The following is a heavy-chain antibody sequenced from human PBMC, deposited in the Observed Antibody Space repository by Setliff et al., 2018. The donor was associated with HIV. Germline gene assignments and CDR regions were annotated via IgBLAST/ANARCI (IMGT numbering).Heavy chain of an antibody. D-gene: IGHD5-12*01. CDR1: GFTFSTYA. CDR2: ISSGGDT. J-gene: IGHJ5*02. Sequence: GGSLRLSCAASGFTFSTYAMAWVRQAPGKGLEWVSTISSGGDTYYGDSVKGRFTISRDNSRDTPYLQVNKLRAEDTAVYYCALSGANLFDPWGQGILVTVSS. V-gene: IGHV3-23*01. CDR3: ALSGANLFDP.